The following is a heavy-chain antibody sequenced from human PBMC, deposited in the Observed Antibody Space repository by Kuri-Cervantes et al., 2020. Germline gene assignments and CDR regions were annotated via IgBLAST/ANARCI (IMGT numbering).Heavy chain of an antibody. Sequence: GSLRLSCAVYGGSFSGYYWGWIRQPPGKNLERIGSIYHSGSTFYNPSLKSRVTISLDTSKNQFSLKLSSVTAADTAVYYCARDLGSGNYPSWFDPWGQGTLVTVSS. CDR1: GGSFSGYY. V-gene: IGHV4-34*01. CDR2: IYHSGST. D-gene: IGHD3-10*01. J-gene: IGHJ5*02. CDR3: ARDLGSGNYPSWFDP.